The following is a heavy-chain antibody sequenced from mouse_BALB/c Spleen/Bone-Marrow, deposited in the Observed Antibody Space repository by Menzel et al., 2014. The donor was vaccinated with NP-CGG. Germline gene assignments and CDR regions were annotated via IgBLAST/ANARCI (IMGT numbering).Heavy chain of an antibody. CDR1: GFNIKDYY. V-gene: IGHV14-4*02. J-gene: IGHJ3*01. Sequence: VQLQQSGVEFVRSGASVKLSCTASGFNIKDYYMHWVKQRPEQGPEWIGWIDPENGDTEYAPKFQGKATMTADTSSNTAYLQLSSLTSEDTAVYYCSLYDYDEKSAYWGQGTLVTVSA. CDR3: SLYDYDEKSAY. D-gene: IGHD2-4*01. CDR2: IDPENGDT.